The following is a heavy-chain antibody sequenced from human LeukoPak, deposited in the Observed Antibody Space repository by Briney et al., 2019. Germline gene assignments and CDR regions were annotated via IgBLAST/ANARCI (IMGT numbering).Heavy chain of an antibody. CDR1: GGSISSYY. CDR3: ARSYYYGSGSYYGWFDP. CDR2: IYYSGST. V-gene: IGHV4-59*01. D-gene: IGHD3-10*01. Sequence: PSETLSLTCTVSGGSISSYYWSWIRQPPGKGLEWIGYIYYSGSTNYNPSLKSRVTISVDTSKNQFSLKLSSVTAADTAVYYCARSYYYGSGSYYGWFDPWGQGTLVTVSS. J-gene: IGHJ5*02.